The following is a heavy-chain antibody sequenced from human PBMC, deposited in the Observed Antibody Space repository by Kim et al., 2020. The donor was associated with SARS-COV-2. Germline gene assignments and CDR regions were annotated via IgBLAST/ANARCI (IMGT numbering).Heavy chain of an antibody. CDR2: ISYDGSNK. Sequence: GGSLRLSCAASGFTFSSYAMHWVRQAPGKGLEWVAVISYDGSNKYYADSVKGRFTISRDNSKNTLYLQMNSLRAEDTAVYYCARGGLWFREKEDAFDIWGQGTMVTVSS. J-gene: IGHJ3*02. D-gene: IGHD3-10*01. CDR1: GFTFSSYA. V-gene: IGHV3-30-3*01. CDR3: ARGGLWFREKEDAFDI.